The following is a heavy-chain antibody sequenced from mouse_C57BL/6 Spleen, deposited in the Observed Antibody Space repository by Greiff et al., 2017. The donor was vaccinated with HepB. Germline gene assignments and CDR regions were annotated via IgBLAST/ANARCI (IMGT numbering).Heavy chain of an antibody. CDR2: IYPGSGST. D-gene: IGHD1-1*01. CDR1: GYTFTSYW. J-gene: IGHJ2*01. CDR3: ARGSITTGVAH. V-gene: IGHV1-55*01. Sequence: VQLQQPGAELVKPGASVKMSCKASGYTFTSYWITWVKQRPGQGLAWIGDIYPGSGSTNYNEKFKSKATLTVDTSSSTAYMQLSSLTSEDSAVYYCARGSITTGVAHWGQGTTLTVSS.